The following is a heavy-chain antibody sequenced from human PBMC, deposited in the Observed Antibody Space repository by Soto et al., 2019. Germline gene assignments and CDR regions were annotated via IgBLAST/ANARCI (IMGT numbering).Heavy chain of an antibody. V-gene: IGHV3-30*18. D-gene: IGHD1-1*01. CDR1: GFTFSSFG. J-gene: IGHJ6*02. Sequence: QVQLVESGGGVVQPGRSLRLSCAASGFTFSSFGMHWVRQAPGKGLEWVGLISYDGSHKYFGDSVKGRFTMSRDNSENTVYLQMNSLRGEDTAVYYWAKDRAGYSRGMDVWGQGTTVTVSS. CDR2: ISYDGSHK. CDR3: AKDRAGYSRGMDV.